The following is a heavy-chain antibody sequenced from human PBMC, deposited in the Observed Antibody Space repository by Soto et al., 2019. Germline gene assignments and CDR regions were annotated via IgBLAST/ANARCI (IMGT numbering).Heavy chain of an antibody. J-gene: IGHJ6*02. CDR3: ARVIAAAGSHYYGMDV. Sequence: EVQLVESGGGLVKPGGSLRLSCAASGFTFSSYSMNWVRQAPGKGLEWVSSISSSSSYIYYADSVKGRFTISRDNAKNSLYRQMNSLRAEDTAVYYCARVIAAAGSHYYGMDVWGQGTTVTVSS. CDR2: ISSSSSYI. CDR1: GFTFSSYS. D-gene: IGHD6-13*01. V-gene: IGHV3-21*01.